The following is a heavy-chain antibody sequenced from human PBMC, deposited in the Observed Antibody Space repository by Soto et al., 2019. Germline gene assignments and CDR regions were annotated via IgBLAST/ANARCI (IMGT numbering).Heavy chain of an antibody. D-gene: IGHD2-21*01. Sequence: SETLSLTCTVSGGSISSYYWSWIRQPPGRGLEWIGYIYYSGSTNYNPSLKSRVTMSVDTSKNQFSLKLDSVTAADTATYYCARGGISHWAYFYYMDVWDRGTTVTVSS. CDR3: ARGGISHWAYFYYMDV. V-gene: IGHV4-59*12. CDR2: IYYSGST. J-gene: IGHJ6*03. CDR1: GGSISSYY.